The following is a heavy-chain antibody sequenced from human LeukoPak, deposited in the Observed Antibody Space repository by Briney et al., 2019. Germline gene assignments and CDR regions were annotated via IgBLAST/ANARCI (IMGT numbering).Heavy chain of an antibody. CDR3: STGGGTYSLGA. CDR1: GFTVTNAR. V-gene: IGHV3-15*01. D-gene: IGHD1-26*01. CDR2: IQRKSDGETT. Sequence: GGSLRLSCAASGFTVTNARMTWVRQTPGKGLEWVGHIQRKSDGETTDYAAPVKDRFTISRDDSKNTLYLQMNSLKTEDTAVYYCSTGGGTYSLGAWGQGTLVIVSS. J-gene: IGHJ5*02.